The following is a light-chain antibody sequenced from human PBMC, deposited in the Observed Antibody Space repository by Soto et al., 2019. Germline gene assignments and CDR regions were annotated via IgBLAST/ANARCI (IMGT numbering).Light chain of an antibody. V-gene: IGLV2-23*01. CDR3: CSYSGRSTYV. CDR2: EGS. Sequence: QSVLTQPASVSGSPGQSITICCTGTSSDVGSYNLVSWYQQHPGKAPKLMIYEGSKRPSGVSNRFSGSKSGNTASLTIPGLQAEAEADYYSCSYSGRSTYVFGTGTMV. CDR1: SSDVGSYNL. J-gene: IGLJ1*01.